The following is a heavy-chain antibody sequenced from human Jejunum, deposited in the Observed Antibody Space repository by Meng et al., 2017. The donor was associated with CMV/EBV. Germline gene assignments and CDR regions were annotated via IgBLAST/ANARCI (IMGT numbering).Heavy chain of an antibody. CDR1: ISGGNY. V-gene: IGHV4-31*02. CDR2: IYYSGTT. CDR3: ARAPTYCSSTYCSDSWFDP. Sequence: ISGGNYWSWLRQHPGKGPEWIGYIYYSGTTHYNPSLKSRTTISIDTSNNQFSLKLSSVTAADTAVYYCARAPTYCSSTYCSDSWFDPWGQGTLVTVSS. D-gene: IGHD2-2*01. J-gene: IGHJ5*02.